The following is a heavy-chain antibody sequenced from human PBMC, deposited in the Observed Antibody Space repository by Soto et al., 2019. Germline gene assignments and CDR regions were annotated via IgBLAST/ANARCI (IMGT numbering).Heavy chain of an antibody. V-gene: IGHV1-3*01. Sequence: ASVKVSCKASGYTFTSYDMHWVRQAPGQRLEWMGWINAGNGNTKYSQKFQGRVTITRDTSASTAYMELSSLRSEDTAVYYCARDGGVTRGFDYWGQGTLVTVSS. CDR2: INAGNGNT. J-gene: IGHJ4*02. CDR3: ARDGGVTRGFDY. D-gene: IGHD2-15*01. CDR1: GYTFTSYD.